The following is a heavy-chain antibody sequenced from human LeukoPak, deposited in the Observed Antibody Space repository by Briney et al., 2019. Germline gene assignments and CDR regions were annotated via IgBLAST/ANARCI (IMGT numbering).Heavy chain of an antibody. Sequence: GGSLRLSCAASGFTFSSYAMSWVRQAPGKGLEWVSAISGSGGSTYYADSVKGRFTISRDNSKNTLYLQMNSLRAEDTAVYYCAKDLDYDSSGYRITSIGYWGQGTLVTVSS. D-gene: IGHD3-22*01. CDR1: GFTFSSYA. CDR3: AKDLDYDSSGYRITSIGY. CDR2: ISGSGGST. J-gene: IGHJ4*02. V-gene: IGHV3-23*01.